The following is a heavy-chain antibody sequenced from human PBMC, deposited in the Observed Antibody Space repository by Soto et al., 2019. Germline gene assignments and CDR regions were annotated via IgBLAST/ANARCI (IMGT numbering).Heavy chain of an antibody. J-gene: IGHJ4*02. D-gene: IGHD2-21*02. Sequence: EVQLLESGGDLVQPGESLRLSCAVSGFIFRNYHMSWVRQAPGKGPEWVSGMGGRGDVISYADSVKGRVTISRDNSKDTLYLQMNSLRVEDTAVYYGAIVTQNASPRRAHWGQGTLVTVSS. CDR2: MGGRGDVI. CDR3: AIVTQNASPRRAH. V-gene: IGHV3-23*01. CDR1: GFIFRNYH.